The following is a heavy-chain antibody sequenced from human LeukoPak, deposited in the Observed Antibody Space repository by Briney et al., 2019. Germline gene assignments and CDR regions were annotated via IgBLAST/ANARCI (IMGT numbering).Heavy chain of an antibody. CDR3: AKFGTTGPTMYGMDV. V-gene: IGHV3-23*01. D-gene: IGHD1-1*01. CDR1: RFIFSNYP. J-gene: IGHJ6*04. CDR2: ISASGGST. Sequence: GGSLRLSCAASRFIFSNYPMSWVRQAPGKGLDWVSSISASGGSTYYADSVKGRVTISRDNSKNTLYLQMNSLRPEDTAVYYCAKFGTTGPTMYGMDVWGKGTTVTVSS.